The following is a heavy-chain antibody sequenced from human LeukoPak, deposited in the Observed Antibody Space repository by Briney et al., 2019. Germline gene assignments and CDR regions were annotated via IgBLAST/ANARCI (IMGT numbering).Heavy chain of an antibody. V-gene: IGHV3-7*01. J-gene: IGHJ4*02. CDR3: ARDAERVRRYGH. CDR1: GFTFSRHW. Sequence: PGGSLRLSCAASGFTFSRHWINRVRQAPGKGLQWVAFINPDGSDKQYVDSVKGRFTLSRDDAKNSVSLQMNNLGAEDTAVYYCARDAERVRRYGHWGQGTLVTVSS. D-gene: IGHD1-1*01. CDR2: INPDGSDK.